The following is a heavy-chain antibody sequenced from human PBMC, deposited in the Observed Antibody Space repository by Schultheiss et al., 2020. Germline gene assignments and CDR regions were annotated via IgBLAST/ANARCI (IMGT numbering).Heavy chain of an antibody. Sequence: SETLSLTCTVSGGSIDPYYWSWIRQHPGKGLEWIGNSYYSGSTYYNPSLKSRVTISVDTSKNQFSLKLSSVTAADTAVYYCVRDVSRSWYDHWGQGTLVTVSS. D-gene: IGHD6-13*01. CDR2: SYYSGST. J-gene: IGHJ5*02. V-gene: IGHV4-31*03. CDR3: VRDVSRSWYDH. CDR1: GGSIDPYY.